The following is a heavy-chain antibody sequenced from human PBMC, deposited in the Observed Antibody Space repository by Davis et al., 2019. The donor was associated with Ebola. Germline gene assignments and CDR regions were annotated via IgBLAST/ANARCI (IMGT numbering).Heavy chain of an antibody. J-gene: IGHJ4*02. CDR2: IKSKDDGVTT. CDR1: GFTFSNAW. D-gene: IGHD1-26*01. Sequence: GESLKISCAGSGFTFSNAWMIWVRQAPGKGLEWVGRIKSKDDGVTTDYAAPVKGRFTISRDDSNSRFYLQMNSLKTEDTAVYYCTTDASSWSGSFEDWGQGTLVTVSS. V-gene: IGHV3-15*01. CDR3: TTDASSWSGSFED.